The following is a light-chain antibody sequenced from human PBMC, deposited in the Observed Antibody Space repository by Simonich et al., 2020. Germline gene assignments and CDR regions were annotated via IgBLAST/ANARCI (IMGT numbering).Light chain of an antibody. J-gene: IGLJ3*02. CDR2: VGTGGVVG. CDR1: RGYSNYK. V-gene: IGLV9-49*01. CDR3: GADHGSGSNFRWV. Sequence: QPVLTQPPSASASLGASVTLTCTLSRGYSNYKVDWYPQRPGKGPRFVMRVGTGGVVGSKGYGIPVRFSVLGSGLNRYMTIKNIQEEDESDYHCGADHGSGSNFRWVFGGGTKLTVL.